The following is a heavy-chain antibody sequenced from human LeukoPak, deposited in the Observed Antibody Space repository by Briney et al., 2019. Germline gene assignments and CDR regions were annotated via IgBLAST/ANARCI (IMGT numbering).Heavy chain of an antibody. CDR2: IYTSGST. V-gene: IGHV4-4*07. J-gene: IGHJ6*02. Sequence: SETLSLTCTVSGGSISSYYWSWIRQPAGEGLEWIGRIYTSGSTNYNPSLKSRVTMSVDTSKNQFSLKLSSVSAADTAVYYCARTYDFWSGYSGPYYYYGMDVWGQGTTVTVSS. D-gene: IGHD3-3*01. CDR1: GGSISSYY. CDR3: ARTYDFWSGYSGPYYYYGMDV.